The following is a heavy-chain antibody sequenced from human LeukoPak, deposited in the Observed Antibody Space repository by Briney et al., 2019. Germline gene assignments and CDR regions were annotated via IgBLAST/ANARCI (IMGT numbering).Heavy chain of an antibody. Sequence: SQTLSLTCTVSAGSISSGSYYWSWIRQPAGKGLEGIGRIYTSRSTHYNPSLKSRVTRSVDTSKNQFSLKLSSATAADTAVYYCARGTVTPYYYYGMDVWGQGTTVTVSS. CDR1: AGSISSGSYY. V-gene: IGHV4-61*02. CDR3: ARGTVTPYYYYGMDV. J-gene: IGHJ6*02. CDR2: IYTSRST. D-gene: IGHD4-17*01.